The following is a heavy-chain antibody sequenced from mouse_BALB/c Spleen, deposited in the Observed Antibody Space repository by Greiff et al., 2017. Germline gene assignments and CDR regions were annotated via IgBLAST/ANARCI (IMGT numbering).Heavy chain of an antibody. J-gene: IGHJ2*01. CDR1: GYTFSSYW. CDR3: AHMITTGIFDY. Sequence: QVQLQQSGAELMKPGASVKISCKATGYTFSSYWIEWVKQRPGHGLEWIGEILPGSGSTNYNEKFKGKATFTADTSSNTAYMQLSSLTSEDSAVYYCAHMITTGIFDYWGQGTTLTVSS. CDR2: ILPGSGST. D-gene: IGHD2-4*01. V-gene: IGHV1-9*01.